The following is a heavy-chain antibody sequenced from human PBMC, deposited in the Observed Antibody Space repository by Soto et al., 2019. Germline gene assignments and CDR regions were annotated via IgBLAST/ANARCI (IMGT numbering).Heavy chain of an antibody. D-gene: IGHD2-2*02. CDR3: ARHHCSSTSCYKYGYNWFDP. J-gene: IGHJ5*02. V-gene: IGHV4-31*03. CDR1: GVSISSGGYY. Sequence: SETLSLTCTVSGVSISSGGYYWGWIRQHPGKGLEWIGNIYHSGRTYYNPSLKSRVIMSVDTSKNHFSLNLNSVTAADTAMYFCARHHCSSTSCYKYGYNWFDPWGQGTLVTVSS. CDR2: IYHSGRT.